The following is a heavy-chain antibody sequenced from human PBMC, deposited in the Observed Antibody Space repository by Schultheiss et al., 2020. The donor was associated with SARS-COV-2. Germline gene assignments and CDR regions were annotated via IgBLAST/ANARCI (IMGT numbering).Heavy chain of an antibody. CDR1: GYSFTSYW. CDR3: ARLPYCSSTSCPAILFDY. CDR2: IYPGDSDT. J-gene: IGHJ4*02. V-gene: IGHV5-51*01. D-gene: IGHD2-2*01. Sequence: GGSLRLSCKGSGYSFTSYWIGWVRQMPGKGLEWMGIIYPGDSDTRYSPSFQGQVTISADKSINTAYLQWSSLKASDTAMYYCARLPYCSSTSCPAILFDYWGQGTLVTVSS.